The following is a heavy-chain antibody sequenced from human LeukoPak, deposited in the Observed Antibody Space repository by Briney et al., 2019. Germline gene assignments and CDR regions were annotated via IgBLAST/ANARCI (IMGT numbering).Heavy chain of an antibody. V-gene: IGHV3-23*01. CDR1: GFTFSSYA. CDR2: ISGSGGST. J-gene: IGHJ4*02. Sequence: GGSLRLSCAASGFTFSSYAMSGVRQAPGRGLEWVSAISGSGGSTYYADSVKGRYTISRDNSKNTLYLQMNSLRAEDTAVYYCAKEEAAAGTDYWGQGTLVTVSS. CDR3: AKEEAAAGTDY. D-gene: IGHD6-13*01.